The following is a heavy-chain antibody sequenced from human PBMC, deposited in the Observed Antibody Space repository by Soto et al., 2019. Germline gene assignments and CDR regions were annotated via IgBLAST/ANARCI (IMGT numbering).Heavy chain of an antibody. Sequence: QVQLVQSGAEVKKPGASVKVSCKASGYTFTSYAINWVRQAPGQGLEWMGWMNPNSGNTGYAQKFQGRVTMTRNTSISTAYMELSSLRSEDTAVYYCARGQREGNYLTMYYYYYYGMDVWGQGTTVTVSS. CDR3: ARGQREGNYLTMYYYYYYGMDV. D-gene: IGHD4-4*01. V-gene: IGHV1-8*01. CDR1: GYTFTSYA. CDR2: MNPNSGNT. J-gene: IGHJ6*02.